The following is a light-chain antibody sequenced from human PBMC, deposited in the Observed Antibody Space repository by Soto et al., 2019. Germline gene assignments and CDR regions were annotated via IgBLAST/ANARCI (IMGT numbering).Light chain of an antibody. J-gene: IGKJ2*01. CDR3: HEHNIWPYT. Sequence: EIVMTQSPATLSLSPGERATLSCRASQTIGRNLAWYQQKPGQAPRLLIYGASTRATGTPPRFSGSGSGTEFTLTISSLQSEAFAVYFCHEHNIWPYTFGQGTKLAIK. CDR1: QTIGRN. CDR2: GAS. V-gene: IGKV3D-15*01.